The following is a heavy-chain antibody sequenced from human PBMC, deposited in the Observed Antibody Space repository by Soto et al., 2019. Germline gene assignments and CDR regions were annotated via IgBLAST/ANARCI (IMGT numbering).Heavy chain of an antibody. J-gene: IGHJ5*01. D-gene: IGHD6-19*01. CDR2: IIPIFGTA. CDR3: ASVYSRGWLDSFDP. V-gene: IGHV1-69*01. Sequence: QVQLVQSGAEVKKPGSSVKVSCKASGGTFSSYAISWVRQAPGQGLEWMGGIIPIFGTANNAQKFRGRVTITADESTSTDYVGLSILRAEDLAVYYCASVYSRGWLDSFDPCGQGPLVPVSS. CDR1: GGTFSSYA.